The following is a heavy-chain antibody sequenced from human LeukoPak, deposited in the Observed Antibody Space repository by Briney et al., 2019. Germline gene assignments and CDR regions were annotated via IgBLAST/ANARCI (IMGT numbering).Heavy chain of an antibody. Sequence: GGSLRLSCAASGFTFSSYSMNWVRQAPGKGLEWVPSISSSSSYIYYADSVKGRFTISRDNSKNTLYLQMNSLRAEDTAVYYCAPPPEGFLEWLLNYWGQGTLVTVSS. J-gene: IGHJ4*02. CDR1: GFTFSSYS. CDR3: APPPEGFLEWLLNY. D-gene: IGHD3-3*01. CDR2: ISSSSSYI. V-gene: IGHV3-21*04.